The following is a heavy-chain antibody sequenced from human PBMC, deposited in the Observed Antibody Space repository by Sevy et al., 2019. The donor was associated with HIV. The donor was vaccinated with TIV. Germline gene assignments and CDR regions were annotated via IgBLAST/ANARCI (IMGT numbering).Heavy chain of an antibody. CDR3: ARGGSSWTGYFDY. J-gene: IGHJ4*02. D-gene: IGHD6-13*01. CDR1: GFTFSNYE. CDR2: ITSSGTTI. V-gene: IGHV3-48*03. Sequence: GGSLRLSCAASGFTFSNYEINWVRQAPGKGLEWVSYITSSGTTIYYADSVKGRFTIYRDNAKNSLYLQMNSLRAEDTAVYYCARGGSSWTGYFDYWGQGTLVIVSS.